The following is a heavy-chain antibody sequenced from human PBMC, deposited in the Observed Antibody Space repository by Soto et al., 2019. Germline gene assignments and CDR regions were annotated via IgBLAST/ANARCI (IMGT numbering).Heavy chain of an antibody. CDR2: IYYSGST. CDR1: GGSISSSSYY. CDR3: ASGKLLWFGEFSWFDP. Sequence: SETLSLTCTVSGGSISSSSYYWGWIRQPPGKGLEWIGRIYYSGSTYYNPSLKSRVTISVDTSKNQFSLKLSSVTAADTAVYYCASGKLLWFGEFSWFDPWGQGTLVTVSS. J-gene: IGHJ5*02. V-gene: IGHV4-39*01. D-gene: IGHD3-10*01.